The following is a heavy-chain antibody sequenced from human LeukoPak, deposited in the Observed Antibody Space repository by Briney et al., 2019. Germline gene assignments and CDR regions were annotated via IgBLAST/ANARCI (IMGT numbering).Heavy chain of an antibody. CDR3: ARGKTSQNIVTRKTYNWFDP. CDR2: IRYDGSK. Sequence: PGGSLRLSCAASGFTFSSYGMHWVRQAPGKGLEWVAFIRYDGSKFYADSVKGRFIISRDNSKNTLYLQMKSLRAEDTAVYYCARGKTSQNIVTRKTYNWFDPWGQGTLVTVSS. V-gene: IGHV3-30*02. CDR1: GFTFSSYG. J-gene: IGHJ5*02. D-gene: IGHD2/OR15-2a*01.